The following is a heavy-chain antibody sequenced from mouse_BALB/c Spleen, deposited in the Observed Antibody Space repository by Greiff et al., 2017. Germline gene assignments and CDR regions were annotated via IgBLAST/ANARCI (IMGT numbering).Heavy chain of an antibody. CDR1: GFTFSDYY. V-gene: IGHV5-4*02. Sequence: DVKLVESGGGLVKPGGSLKLSCAASGFTFSDYYMYWVRQTPEKRLEWVATISDGGSYTYYPDSVKGRFTISRDNAKNNLYLQMSSLKSEDTAMYYCARDWAYYRYGFAYWGQGTLVTVSA. CDR2: ISDGGSYT. J-gene: IGHJ3*01. CDR3: ARDWAYYRYGFAY. D-gene: IGHD2-14*01.